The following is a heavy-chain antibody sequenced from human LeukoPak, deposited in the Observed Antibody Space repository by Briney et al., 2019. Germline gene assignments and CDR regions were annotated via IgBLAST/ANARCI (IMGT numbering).Heavy chain of an antibody. Sequence: ASVEVSCKASGYTFTGYYMHWVRQAPGQGLEWMGWINPNSGGTNYAQKFQGRVTMTRDTSISTAYMELSRLRSDDTAVYYCASTDILTGLYYFDYWGQGTLVTVSS. CDR3: ASTDILTGLYYFDY. V-gene: IGHV1-2*02. J-gene: IGHJ4*02. D-gene: IGHD3-9*01. CDR2: INPNSGGT. CDR1: GYTFTGYY.